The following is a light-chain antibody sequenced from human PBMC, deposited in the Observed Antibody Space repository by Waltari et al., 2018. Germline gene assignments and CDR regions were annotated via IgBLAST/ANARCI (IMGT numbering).Light chain of an antibody. CDR2: QVT. CDR3: SSYTDSTTVV. CDR1: TTDIGPYDY. J-gene: IGLJ2*01. V-gene: IGLV2-14*01. Sequence: QSALTQPASVSGSPGPSITISCSGSTTDIGPYDYLSWYQQYPGKAPKLILYQVTIRPSGVSNRFSGSKSGNTASLTISGLQTDDEAIYYCSSYTDSTTVVFGGGTVVTVL.